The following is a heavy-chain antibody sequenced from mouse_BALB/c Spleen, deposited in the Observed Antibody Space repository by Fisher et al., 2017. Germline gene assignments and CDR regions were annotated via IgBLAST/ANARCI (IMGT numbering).Heavy chain of an antibody. Sequence: GKATFTADTSSNTAYMQLSSLTSEDSAVYYCARKLGWYFDVWGAGTTVTVSS. CDR3: ARKLGWYFDV. V-gene: IGHV1-9*01. D-gene: IGHD4-1*01. J-gene: IGHJ1*01.